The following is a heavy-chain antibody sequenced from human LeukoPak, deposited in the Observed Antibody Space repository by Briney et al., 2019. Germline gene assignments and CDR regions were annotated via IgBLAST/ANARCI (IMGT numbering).Heavy chain of an antibody. CDR2: ISASGGSS. Sequence: GGSLRLSCAASGFTFSNYAMSWVRQVPGKGLEWVSAISASGGSSYYADSVKGRFTISRDNSKSTLYLQMNSLRAEDTAVYYCALQTSFDYWGQGTLVTVSS. J-gene: IGHJ4*02. CDR3: ALQTSFDY. V-gene: IGHV3-23*01. CDR1: GFTFSNYA.